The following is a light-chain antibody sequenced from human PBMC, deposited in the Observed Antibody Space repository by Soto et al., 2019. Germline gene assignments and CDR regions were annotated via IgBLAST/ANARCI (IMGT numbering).Light chain of an antibody. CDR1: QSVSSSS. Sequence: DIVLTQSPGTVSLSPGERATLSCRASQSVSSSSLAWYQQKPGQAPRLLIYGASSRATGIPDRFSGSGSGTDFTLTISRLEPEDFAVYYCQQYGTTLMYTFGQGTKLEIK. V-gene: IGKV3-20*01. CDR3: QQYGTTLMYT. CDR2: GAS. J-gene: IGKJ2*01.